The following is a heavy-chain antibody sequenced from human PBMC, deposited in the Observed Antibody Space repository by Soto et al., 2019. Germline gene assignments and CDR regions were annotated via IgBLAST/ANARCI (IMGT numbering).Heavy chain of an antibody. J-gene: IGHJ5*02. D-gene: IGHD7-27*01. CDR3: AKLGAYKARGNWFDP. CDR1: GFTFSSYS. Sequence: HPGGSLRLSCAASGFTFSSYSMNWVRQAPGGGPEWVSYISSSSNSIYYADSVKGRFTISRDNAKNSLHLQMNSLRAEDTAVYYCAKLGAYKARGNWFDPWGQGTLVTVSS. CDR2: ISSSSNSI. V-gene: IGHV3-48*01.